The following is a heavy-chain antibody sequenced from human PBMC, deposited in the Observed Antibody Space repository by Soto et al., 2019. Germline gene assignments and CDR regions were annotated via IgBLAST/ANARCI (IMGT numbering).Heavy chain of an antibody. D-gene: IGHD2-2*02. Sequence: QVQLVQSGAEVKKPGSSVKVSCKASGGTFSSYAISWVRQAPGQGLEWMGGISPIFGTANYAQKFQGRVTXXAXEXXSTDYMELSSLRSEDTVVYYGARAIYGSYYYGMDVWGQGTTVTVSS. CDR2: ISPIFGTA. J-gene: IGHJ6*02. CDR1: GGTFSSYA. V-gene: IGHV1-69*12. CDR3: ARAIYGSYYYGMDV.